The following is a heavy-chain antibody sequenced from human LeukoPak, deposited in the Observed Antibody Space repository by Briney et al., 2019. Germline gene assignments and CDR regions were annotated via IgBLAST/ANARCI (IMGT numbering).Heavy chain of an antibody. CDR3: AKGGVCSGGSCYVDY. J-gene: IGHJ4*02. D-gene: IGHD2-15*01. Sequence: KAGGSLRLSCAASGFTFSSYAMSWVRQAPGKGLEWVSGISGSGGSTYYADSVKGRFTISRDNSKNTPYLQMNSLRAEDTAVYYCAKGGVCSGGSCYVDYWGQGTLVTVSS. CDR2: ISGSGGST. V-gene: IGHV3-23*01. CDR1: GFTFSSYA.